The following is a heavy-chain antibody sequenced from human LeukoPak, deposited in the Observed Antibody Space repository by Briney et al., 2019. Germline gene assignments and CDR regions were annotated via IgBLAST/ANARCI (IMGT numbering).Heavy chain of an antibody. CDR3: AKDPRIAAREVGCWFDP. Sequence: PGGSLRLSCAASGFTFSSYGMHWVRQAPGKGLEWVAVIWYDGSNKYYADSVKGRFTISRDNSKNTLYLQMNSLRAEDTAVYYWAKDPRIAAREVGCWFDPWGQGTLVTVSS. D-gene: IGHD6-6*01. CDR1: GFTFSSYG. CDR2: IWYDGSNK. V-gene: IGHV3-33*06. J-gene: IGHJ5*02.